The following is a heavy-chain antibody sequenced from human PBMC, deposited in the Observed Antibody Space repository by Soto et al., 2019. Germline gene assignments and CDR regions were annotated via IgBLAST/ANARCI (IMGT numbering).Heavy chain of an antibody. Sequence: SETLSLTCTVAGVSISRRGYYWSWIRQHPGTGLEWIGYTHNSGNSYYNPSLKSRVTISADTSKNQFSLNVSFVTAADTAVYYCARGVGYSGSFEDAFDIWGQGKTVTVSS. J-gene: IGHJ3*02. CDR1: GVSISRRGYY. CDR3: ARGVGYSGSFEDAFDI. V-gene: IGHV4-31*03. D-gene: IGHD1-26*01. CDR2: THNSGNS.